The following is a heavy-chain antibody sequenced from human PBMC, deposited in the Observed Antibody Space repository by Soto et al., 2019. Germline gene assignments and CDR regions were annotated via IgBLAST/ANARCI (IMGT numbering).Heavy chain of an antibody. CDR3: ARASSYFGGDCYYYYGMDV. Sequence: QVQLEQSGAEVKKPGASVKVSCKASDYTFTSYGITWVRQAPGQGLEWMGGISAYNGNTNYAQKLQGRVTMTTDTSASPAYTELRSLRSDDTAVYYCARASSYFGGDCYYYYGMDVWGSGTTVTVCS. V-gene: IGHV1-18*01. CDR2: ISAYNGNT. CDR1: DYTFTSYG. J-gene: IGHJ6*04. D-gene: IGHD2-21*02.